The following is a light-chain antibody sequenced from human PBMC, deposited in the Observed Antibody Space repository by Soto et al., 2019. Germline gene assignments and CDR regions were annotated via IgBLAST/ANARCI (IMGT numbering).Light chain of an antibody. J-gene: IGKJ4*01. CDR1: QSVSSSF. CDR2: GAS. CDR3: QQYGSSPLT. V-gene: IGKV3-20*01. Sequence: EIVLTQSPGTLSLSPRERATLSCRASQSVSSSFLAWYQQKPGQAPRLLIYGASSRATGIPDRFSGSGSGTDFTLTISRLEPEDVAVYYCQQYGSSPLTFGGGTKVEIK.